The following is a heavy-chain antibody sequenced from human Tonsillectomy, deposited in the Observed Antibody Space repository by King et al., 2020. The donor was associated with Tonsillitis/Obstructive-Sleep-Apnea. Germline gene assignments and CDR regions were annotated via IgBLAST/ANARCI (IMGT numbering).Heavy chain of an antibody. CDR3: IKDIKAGGLDY. Sequence: VQLVESGGGLVQPGRSLRLSCAASGFTSNDHAMHWVRQAPGKGLDWVSGIFWSGGGRYYADSVKGRFTVSRDNAKNSLYLQMDSLRAEDTAVYYCIKDIKAGGLDYCGPGTLVTVSS. D-gene: IGHD3-10*01. CDR2: IFWSGGGR. CDR1: GFTSNDHA. J-gene: IGHJ4*02. V-gene: IGHV3-9*02.